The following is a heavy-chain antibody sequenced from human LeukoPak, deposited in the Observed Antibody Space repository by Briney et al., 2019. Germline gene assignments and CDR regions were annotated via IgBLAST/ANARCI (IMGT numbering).Heavy chain of an antibody. CDR3: ARGYHYPMVRGVKRQYNWFDP. D-gene: IGHD3-10*01. Sequence: ASVKVPCKASGYTFTSYDINWVRQATGQGLEWMGWMNPNSGNTGYAQKFQGRVTITRNTSISTAYMELSSLRSEDTAVYYCARGYHYPMVRGVKRQYNWFDPWGQGTLVTVSS. CDR1: GYTFTSYD. J-gene: IGHJ5*02. V-gene: IGHV1-8*03. CDR2: MNPNSGNT.